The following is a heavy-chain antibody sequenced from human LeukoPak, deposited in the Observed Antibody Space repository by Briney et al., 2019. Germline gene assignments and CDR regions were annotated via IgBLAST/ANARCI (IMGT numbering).Heavy chain of an antibody. CDR2: INHSGST. Sequence: SETLSLTCAVYGGSFSGYYWSWIRQPPGKGLEWIGEINHSGSTNYNPSLKSRVTISVDTSKNQFSLNLSSVTAADTAVYYCARQAGTYCGGDCSSFYYYGMDVWGQGTTVTVSS. D-gene: IGHD2-21*02. CDR1: GGSFSGYY. V-gene: IGHV4-34*01. CDR3: ARQAGTYCGGDCSSFYYYGMDV. J-gene: IGHJ6*02.